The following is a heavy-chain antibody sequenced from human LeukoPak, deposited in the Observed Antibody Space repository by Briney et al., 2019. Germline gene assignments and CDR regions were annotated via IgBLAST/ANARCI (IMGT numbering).Heavy chain of an antibody. J-gene: IGHJ4*02. D-gene: IGHD3-10*01. V-gene: IGHV3-30*02. Sequence: GGSLRLSCAASGFTFSSYGMHWVRQAPGKGLEWVAFIRYDGSNKYYADSVKGRFTISRDNSRNTLYLQMKSLRLEDTAVYYCVKDSSTTWFGGDSQWGQGTLVIVSS. CDR1: GFTFSSYG. CDR2: IRYDGSNK. CDR3: VKDSSTTWFGGDSQ.